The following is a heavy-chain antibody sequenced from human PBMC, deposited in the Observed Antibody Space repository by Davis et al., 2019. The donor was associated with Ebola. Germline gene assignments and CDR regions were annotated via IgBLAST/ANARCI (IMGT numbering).Heavy chain of an antibody. V-gene: IGHV3-21*01. CDR2: ISSSSSYI. CDR3: ARVGTDGSGSYWITDY. J-gene: IGHJ4*02. CDR1: GFTFSSYS. D-gene: IGHD3-10*01. Sequence: GESLKISCAASGFTFSSYSMNWVRQAPGKWLEWVSSISSSSSYIYYADSVKGRFTISRDNAKNSLYLQMNSLRAEDTAVYYCARVGTDGSGSYWITDYWGQGTLVTVSS.